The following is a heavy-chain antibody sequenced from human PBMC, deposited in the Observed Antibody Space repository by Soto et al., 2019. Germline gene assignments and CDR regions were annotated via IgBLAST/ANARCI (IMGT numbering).Heavy chain of an antibody. J-gene: IGHJ4*02. D-gene: IGHD6-19*01. CDR1: GDSITGYY. CDR3: ARHPSRTAVTGTGFDY. V-gene: IGHV4-59*08. CDR2: IYYSGST. Sequence: QVQVQESGPGLVKPSETLSLTCTVSGDSITGYYWSWIRQPPGKGLEWIGYIYYSGSTNYNPSLKSQVTISVDTSKMQFSLKLSSVTAADTAVYFCARHPSRTAVTGTGFDYWGQGTLVTVSS.